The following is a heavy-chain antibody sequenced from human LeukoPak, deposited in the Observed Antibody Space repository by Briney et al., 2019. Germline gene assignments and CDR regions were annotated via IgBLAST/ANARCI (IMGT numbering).Heavy chain of an antibody. D-gene: IGHD5-18*01. CDR3: TTDQGEQLWLPPIDY. V-gene: IGHV3-15*01. J-gene: IGHJ4*02. Sequence: GGPLRLSCAASGFTFSNAWKSWVREAPGKGLEGVGRIKSKTDGGTTDYAAPVKGRFTISRDDSKNTLYLQMNSLKTEDTAVYYCTTDQGEQLWLPPIDYWGQGTLVTVSS. CDR1: GFTFSNAW. CDR2: IKSKTDGGTT.